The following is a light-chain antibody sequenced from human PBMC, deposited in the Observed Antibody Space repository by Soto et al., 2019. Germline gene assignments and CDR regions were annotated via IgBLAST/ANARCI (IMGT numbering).Light chain of an antibody. J-gene: IGKJ1*01. CDR3: AQRVWPWT. CDR2: DAS. Sequence: EIVLTQSPATLSLSPGERATLSCRASQSVSSQLAWYQHKPGQAPRLHIHDASTRATGIPDRFSGSGSGTDFTLTISSLEPEDFAVYYCAQRVWPWTVGQGTKVDIK. CDR1: QSVSSQ. V-gene: IGKV3-11*01.